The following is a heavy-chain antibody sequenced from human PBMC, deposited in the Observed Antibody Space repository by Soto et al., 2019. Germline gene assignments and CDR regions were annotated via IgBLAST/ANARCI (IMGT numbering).Heavy chain of an antibody. CDR1: GFTFSTYA. J-gene: IGHJ5*02. Sequence: PGGSLRLSCAASGFTFSTYAMAWVRQAPGKGQEWRSRDSASGLDGVYAEAVKGRFCISRDNSKNTVSLHMNSLRAEDTALYYCAKDRPRMFSFNDTATTELDTLSIHDALTISPWG. CDR2: DSASGLDG. CDR3: AKDRPRMFSFNDTATTELDTLSIHDALTISP. V-gene: IGHV3-23*01. D-gene: IGHD3-3*01.